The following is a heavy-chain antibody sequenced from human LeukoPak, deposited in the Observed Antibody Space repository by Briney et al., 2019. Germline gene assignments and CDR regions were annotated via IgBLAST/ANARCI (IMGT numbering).Heavy chain of an antibody. CDR1: GYTFTSYG. Sequence: GASVKVSCKASGYTFTSYGISWVRQAPGQGLEWMGWISAYNGNTNYAQKLQGRVTMTTDTSTSTAYMELRSLRSDDTAVYYCARDGGSSSPYYYYYYMDVWGKGTTVTVSS. J-gene: IGHJ6*03. V-gene: IGHV1-18*01. D-gene: IGHD6-6*01. CDR2: ISAYNGNT. CDR3: ARDGGSSSPYYYYYYMDV.